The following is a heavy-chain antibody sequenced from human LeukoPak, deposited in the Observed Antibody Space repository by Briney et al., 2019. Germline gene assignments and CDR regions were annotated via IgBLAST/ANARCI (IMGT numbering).Heavy chain of an antibody. J-gene: IGHJ3*02. CDR2: ISGSGGST. CDR1: GFTFSSYA. CDR3: AKDSGACDFWSGYYIHDAFDI. Sequence: QPGXSLRLSCAASGFTFSSYAMSWVRQAPGKGLEWVSAISGSGGSTYYADSVKGGFTISRDNAKNTLYMQMNRLRAEDTAVYYCAKDSGACDFWSGYYIHDAFDIWGQGTMVTVSS. D-gene: IGHD3-3*01. V-gene: IGHV3-23*01.